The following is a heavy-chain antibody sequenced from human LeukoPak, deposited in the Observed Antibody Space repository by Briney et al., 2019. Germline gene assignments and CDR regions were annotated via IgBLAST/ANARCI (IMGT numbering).Heavy chain of an antibody. CDR3: ARVASPSSYWYFDL. J-gene: IGHJ2*01. CDR2: IYTSGST. V-gene: IGHV4-4*07. Sequence: SETLSLTCTVSGGSISSYYWSWTRQPAGKGLEWIGRIYTSGSTNYNPSLKSRVTMSVDTSKNQFSLKLSSVTAADTAVYYCARVASPSSYWYFDLWGRGTLVTVSS. D-gene: IGHD2-2*01. CDR1: GGSISSYY.